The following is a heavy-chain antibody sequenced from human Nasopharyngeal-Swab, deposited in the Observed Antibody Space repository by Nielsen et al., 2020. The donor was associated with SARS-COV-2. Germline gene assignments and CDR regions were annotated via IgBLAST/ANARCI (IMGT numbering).Heavy chain of an antibody. Sequence: GRHGPGAGLEWVSSVSSSSSYICYADSVKGRFTISRSNAKNSLYLQMHSLRAEDTAVYYCASSGDCGSGGCCMFGAFDIWGQGTMVTVSS. J-gene: IGHJ3*02. CDR3: ASSGDCGSGGCCMFGAFDI. V-gene: IGHV3-21*01. D-gene: IGHD2-15*01. CDR2: VSSSSSYI.